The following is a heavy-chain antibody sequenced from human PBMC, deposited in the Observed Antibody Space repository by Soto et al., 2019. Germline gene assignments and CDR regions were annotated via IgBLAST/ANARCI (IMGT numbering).Heavy chain of an antibody. V-gene: IGHV3-33*01. CDR1: GFAFISYG. Sequence: GGSLRLSCAASGFAFISYGIHWCGHSPGKGREWVGVIWYDGSNKYYADSVKGRFTISRDNSKNTLYLQMNSLRAEDTAVYYCARAKEGDYDFWSGYYYYYYYGMDVWGQGTTVTVSS. CDR3: ARAKEGDYDFWSGYYYYYYYGMDV. J-gene: IGHJ6*02. D-gene: IGHD3-3*01. CDR2: IWYDGSNK.